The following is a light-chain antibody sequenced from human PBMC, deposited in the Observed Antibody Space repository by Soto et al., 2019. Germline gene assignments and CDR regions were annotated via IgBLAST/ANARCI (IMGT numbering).Light chain of an antibody. V-gene: IGKV3-11*01. J-gene: IGKJ5*01. Sequence: EIELTQSPATLSSSPGERITLXCRASQNIRTNYLAWYQQKPGQAPRLVIYGAFNRATGIPARFSGSGSGTDFTLTISSLEPEDFAVYYCQQRNIWPPVTFGQGTRLEIK. CDR3: QQRNIWPPVT. CDR2: GAF. CDR1: QNIRTNY.